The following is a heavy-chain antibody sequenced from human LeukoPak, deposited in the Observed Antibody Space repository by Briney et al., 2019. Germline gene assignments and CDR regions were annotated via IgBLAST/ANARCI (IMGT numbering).Heavy chain of an antibody. V-gene: IGHV3-21*01. CDR2: ISSSSSYI. D-gene: IGHD6-6*01. Sequence: PGGSLRLSCAASGFTFSSYSMNWVRQAPGKGLEWVSSISSSSSYIYYADSVKGRFTISRDNAKNSLYLQMNSLRAEDTAVYYCARDLGLGSSIDLDYFDYWGQGTLVTVSS. J-gene: IGHJ4*02. CDR1: GFTFSSYS. CDR3: ARDLGLGSSIDLDYFDY.